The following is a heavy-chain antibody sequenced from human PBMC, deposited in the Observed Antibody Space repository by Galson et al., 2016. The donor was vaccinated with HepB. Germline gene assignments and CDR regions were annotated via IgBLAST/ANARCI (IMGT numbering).Heavy chain of an antibody. J-gene: IGHJ5*02. CDR2: ISVYNGNT. Sequence: SVKVSCKASGYTFTSYDINWVRQAPGQGLEWMGWISVYNGNTIYAQKLQGRVTMTTDTSTSTAYMELRSLRSDDTAIYYCARQPLRYFDWLDRSNWFDPWGQGTLVTVSS. D-gene: IGHD3-9*01. V-gene: IGHV1-18*01. CDR3: ARQPLRYFDWLDRSNWFDP. CDR1: GYTFTSYD.